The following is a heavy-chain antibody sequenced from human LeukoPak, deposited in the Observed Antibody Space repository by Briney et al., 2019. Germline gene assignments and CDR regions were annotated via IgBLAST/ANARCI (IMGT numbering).Heavy chain of an antibody. Sequence: SETLSLTCAVYDGSSGYYWSWIRQPPGKGLEWIGEIHPSGITSFNPSLKSRASISADTSKNQFSLKLTSVTAADTALYYCSRDRDQSKTGDYWGQGTLVTVSS. D-gene: IGHD2-2*01. V-gene: IGHV4-34*01. CDR3: SRDRDQSKTGDY. CDR2: IHPSGIT. J-gene: IGHJ4*02. CDR1: DGSSGYY.